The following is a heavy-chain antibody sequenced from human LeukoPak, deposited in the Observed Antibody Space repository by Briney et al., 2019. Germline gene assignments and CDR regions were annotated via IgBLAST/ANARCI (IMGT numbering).Heavy chain of an antibody. J-gene: IGHJ5*02. V-gene: IGHV3-23*01. Sequence: GGSLRLSCAASGFTFSNYARSWVRQAPGKGLEWVSVISGSGHTKDYADSVTGRFTISRDNSKNNLYLQMNSLRAEDTAVYYCSKLRSSVPAAAYNHWGQGILVTVSS. CDR3: SKLRSSVPAAAYNH. D-gene: IGHD2-2*01. CDR1: GFTFSNYA. CDR2: ISGSGHTK.